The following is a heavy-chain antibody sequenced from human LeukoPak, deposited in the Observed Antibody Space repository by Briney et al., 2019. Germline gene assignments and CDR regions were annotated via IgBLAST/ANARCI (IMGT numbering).Heavy chain of an antibody. J-gene: IGHJ4*02. CDR2: ILYSGAT. V-gene: IGHV4-39*01. Sequence: SETLSLTCTVSGGSINTDHAYWGWIRQSPGKGLQWIGSILYSGATYYNPSLESRVTIPVDLSKTQLSLKLASVTAADTAVYCARHLSGKTDYWGQGILITVSS. CDR3: ARHLSGKTDY. CDR1: GGSINTDHAY. D-gene: IGHD3-10*01.